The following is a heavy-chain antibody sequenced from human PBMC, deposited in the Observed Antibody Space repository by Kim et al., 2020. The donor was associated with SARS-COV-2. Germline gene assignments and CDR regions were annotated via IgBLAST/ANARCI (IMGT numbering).Heavy chain of an antibody. CDR2: IYYSGST. D-gene: IGHD6-25*01. CDR3: ARFPRIAGATFPP. J-gene: IGHJ5*02. CDR1: GGSISNYY. Sequence: SETLSLTCTVSGGSISNYYWSWIRQPPEKGLEWIGYIYYSGSTNYNPSLRSRVTISVDTSKNQFSLKLSSVTAADTAMYYCARFPRIAGATFPPWGQGTLVIVSS. V-gene: IGHV4-59*13.